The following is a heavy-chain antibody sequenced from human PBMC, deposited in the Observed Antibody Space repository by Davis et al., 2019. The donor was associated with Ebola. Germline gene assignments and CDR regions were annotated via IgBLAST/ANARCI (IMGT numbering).Heavy chain of an antibody. CDR2: INPSGGST. V-gene: IGHV1-46*01. CDR3: ARAAPHRGGWYADGMDV. CDR1: GYTFTSYY. J-gene: IGHJ6*02. D-gene: IGHD6-19*01. Sequence: ASVKVSCKASGYTFTSYYMHWVRQAPGQGLEWMGIINPSGGSTSYAQKFQGRVTMTRDTSTSTVYMDLSSLRSEDTAVYYCARAAPHRGGWYADGMDVWGQGTTVTVSS.